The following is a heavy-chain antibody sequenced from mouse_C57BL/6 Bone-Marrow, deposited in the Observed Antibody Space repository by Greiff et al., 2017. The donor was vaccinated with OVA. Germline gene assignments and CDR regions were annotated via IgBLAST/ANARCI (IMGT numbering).Heavy chain of an antibody. CDR1: GFTFSDAW. J-gene: IGHJ3*01. CDR2: IRNKANNHAT. Sequence: EVKLMESGGGLVQPGGSMKLSCAASGFTFSDAWMDWVRQSPEKGLEWVAEIRNKANNHATYYAESVKGRFTISRDDSKSSVYLQMNSLRAEDTGIYYCTAPGYDWFAYWGQGTLVTVSA. D-gene: IGHD2-2*01. CDR3: TAPGYDWFAY. V-gene: IGHV6-6*01.